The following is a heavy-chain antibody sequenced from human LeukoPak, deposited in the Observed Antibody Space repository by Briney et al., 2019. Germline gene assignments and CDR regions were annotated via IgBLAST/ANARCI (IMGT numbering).Heavy chain of an antibody. CDR1: GFTFSSYS. D-gene: IGHD6-19*01. Sequence: GGSLRLSCAASGFTFSSYSMNWVRQAPGKGLEWVSSISSSSSYIYYADSAKGRFTISRDNAKSSLYLQMNSLRAEDTAVYYCARVVAVAGRAFDIWGQGTMVTVSS. V-gene: IGHV3-21*01. CDR2: ISSSSSYI. J-gene: IGHJ3*02. CDR3: ARVVAVAGRAFDI.